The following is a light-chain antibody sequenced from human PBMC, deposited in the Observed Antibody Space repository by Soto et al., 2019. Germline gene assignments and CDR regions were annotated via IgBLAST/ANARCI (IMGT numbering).Light chain of an antibody. CDR1: QGINSY. V-gene: IGKV1-9*01. J-gene: IGKJ4*01. CDR3: QYLNSYPLT. CDR2: LAS. Sequence: DIQLTQSPSFLSASVGDRVTITCRASQGINSYLAWYQQKPGKAPNLLIYLASTLQSGVPSRFSGSGSGTEFTLTISSLQPEDFVTYYCQYLNSYPLTFGGGTKVESK.